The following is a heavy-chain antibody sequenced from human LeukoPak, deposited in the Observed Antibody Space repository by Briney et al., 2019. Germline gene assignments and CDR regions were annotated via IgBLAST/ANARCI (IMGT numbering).Heavy chain of an antibody. CDR2: IHWNVDST. J-gene: IGHJ4*02. V-gene: IGHV3-20*04. CDR1: GFNFHDHA. D-gene: IGHD6-19*01. CDR3: ARDRVAVAGKAYFDY. Sequence: GGSLRLSCAASGFNFHDHAMSWFRQAPGRGLERVSTIHWNVDSTTYADSVKGRFTISRDNAKNSLYLQMNSLRAEDTAFYYCARDRVAVAGKAYFDYWGQGTLVTVSS.